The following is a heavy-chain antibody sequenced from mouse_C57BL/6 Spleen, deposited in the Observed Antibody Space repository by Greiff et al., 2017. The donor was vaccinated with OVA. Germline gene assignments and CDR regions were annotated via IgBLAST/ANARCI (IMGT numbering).Heavy chain of an antibody. D-gene: IGHD1-1*01. CDR1: GFTFSDYG. CDR3: ARHGSSYWFAY. Sequence: DVMLVESGGGLVKPGGSLKLSCAASGFTFSDYGMHWVRQAPEKGLEWVAYISSGSSTIYYADTVKGRFTISRDNAKNTLFLQMTSLRSEDTAMYYCARHGSSYWFAYWGQGTLVTVSA. CDR2: ISSGSSTI. J-gene: IGHJ3*01. V-gene: IGHV5-17*01.